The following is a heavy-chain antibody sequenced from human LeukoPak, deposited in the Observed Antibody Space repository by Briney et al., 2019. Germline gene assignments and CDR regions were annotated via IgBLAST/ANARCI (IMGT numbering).Heavy chain of an antibody. V-gene: IGHV4-59*01. CDR2: IYHSGNA. CDR3: ARAKGAFDI. J-gene: IGHJ3*02. Sequence: SETLSLTCIVSGGSINSYFWSWIRQPPGKGLEWIGYIYHSGNADYNPSLKSRVTISVDTSKTQFSLKLSFVTAADTAVYYCARAKGAFDIWGQGTMVTVSS. CDR1: GGSINSYF.